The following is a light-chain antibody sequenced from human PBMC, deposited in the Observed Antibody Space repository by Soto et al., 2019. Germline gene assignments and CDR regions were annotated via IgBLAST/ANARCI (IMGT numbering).Light chain of an antibody. Sequence: EIVSTQSPATLSLFPGERATLSCRASQSVGGSLAWYQQKPGQAPRLLLYDTSSRATGIPARFSGSGSGTDFTLTISSLEPEDFAVYYCQQRSNWITFGQGTRLEIE. CDR1: QSVGGS. CDR3: QQRSNWIT. CDR2: DTS. V-gene: IGKV3-11*01. J-gene: IGKJ5*01.